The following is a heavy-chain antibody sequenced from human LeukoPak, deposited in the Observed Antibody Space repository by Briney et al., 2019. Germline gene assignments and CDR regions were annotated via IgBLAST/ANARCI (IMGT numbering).Heavy chain of an antibody. V-gene: IGHV3-53*04. CDR2: IYSSGST. CDR3: ARAYCSGGSCYPYYFDY. D-gene: IGHD2-15*01. Sequence: PGGSLRLSCVASGFTVSTNYVSWVRQAPGKGLEWVSVIYSSGSTYYADSVKGRFTISRHNSKNTLYLQMNSLRAEDTAVYYCARAYCSGGSCYPYYFDYWGQGTLVTVSS. J-gene: IGHJ4*02. CDR1: GFTVSTNY.